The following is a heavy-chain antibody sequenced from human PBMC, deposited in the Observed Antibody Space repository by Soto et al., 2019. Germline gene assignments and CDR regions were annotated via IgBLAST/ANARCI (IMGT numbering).Heavy chain of an antibody. CDR3: ARRYGSGFDY. D-gene: IGHD6-25*01. CDR2: IYYSGST. J-gene: IGHJ4*02. V-gene: IGHV4-59*01. CDR1: GGSISSYY. Sequence: QVQLQESGPGLVKPSETLSLTCTASGGSISSYYWSWIRQPPGKGLEWIGYIYYSGSTNYNPSLKSRVTISVDTSKNQFSLKLSSVTAADTAVYYCARRYGSGFDYWVQGTLVTVSS.